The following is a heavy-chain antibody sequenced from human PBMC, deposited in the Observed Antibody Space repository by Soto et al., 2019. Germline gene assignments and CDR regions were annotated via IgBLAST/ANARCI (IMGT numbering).Heavy chain of an antibody. CDR1: GGSIRGYF. Sequence: PLETLCLPCTVAGGSIRGYFCRWIMKTPRRGLEWIGYMYYSGGTTYNPSLKSRVTISVDTSKNLFSLSLTSVTSADTAVYYCASAKAEAGTGFFVVGGKSDYWVPGTLVPVSS. CDR3: ASAKAEAGTGFFVVGGKSDY. CDR2: MYYSGGT. D-gene: IGHD6-19*01. V-gene: IGHV4-59*01. J-gene: IGHJ4*02.